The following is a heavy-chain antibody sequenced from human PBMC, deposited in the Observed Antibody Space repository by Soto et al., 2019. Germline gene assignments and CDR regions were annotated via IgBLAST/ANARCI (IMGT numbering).Heavy chain of an antibody. V-gene: IGHV4-30-4*01. CDR3: ATGYYYDSSGYYHDAFDI. CDR2: IYYSSTT. CDR1: GDSISSGDYY. D-gene: IGHD3-22*01. Sequence: SETLSLTCIVSGDSISSGDYYWSWVRQPPGKGLEWIGYIYYSSTTYYNPSLKSRVTISVDKSKNHFSLELTSVTAADTAVYYCATGYYYDSSGYYHDAFDIWGQGTMVTVSS. J-gene: IGHJ3*02.